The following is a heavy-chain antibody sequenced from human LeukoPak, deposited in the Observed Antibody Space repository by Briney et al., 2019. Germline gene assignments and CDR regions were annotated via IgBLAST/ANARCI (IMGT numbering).Heavy chain of an antibody. J-gene: IGHJ4*02. D-gene: IGHD5-12*01. Sequence: GGSLRLSCAASGFNFKSFAMTWVRQAPGNGLHWVSSLSGAGLRTYYADSVKGRFTISRDNSKNTLYLHMNSLTGDDTAVYYCAKGRYGDYEYYFDYWGQGTLVTVSS. CDR2: LSGAGLRT. CDR3: AKGRYGDYEYYFDY. V-gene: IGHV3-23*01. CDR1: GFNFKSFA.